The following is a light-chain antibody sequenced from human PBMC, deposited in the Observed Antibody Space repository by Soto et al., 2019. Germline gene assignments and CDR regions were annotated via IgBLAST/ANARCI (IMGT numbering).Light chain of an antibody. V-gene: IGLV1-40*01. CDR3: QSYDTSLSGSV. CDR2: GNS. Sequence: QSVLTQPPSVSGAPGQRVTISCTGSSSNIGAGYDVHWYQQLPGTAPKVFSYGNSNRPSGVPDRFSGSKSGTSASLAITGLKAEDEADYYCQSYDTSLSGSVFGGGTKLTVL. J-gene: IGLJ2*01. CDR1: SSNIGAGYD.